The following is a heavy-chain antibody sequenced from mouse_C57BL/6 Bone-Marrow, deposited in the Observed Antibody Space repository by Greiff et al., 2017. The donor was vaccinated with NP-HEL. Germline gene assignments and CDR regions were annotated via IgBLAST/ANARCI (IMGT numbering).Heavy chain of an antibody. CDR2: IYPGSGST. D-gene: IGHD1-1*01. J-gene: IGHJ1*03. CDR3: ARSLYYYGSSHWYFDG. V-gene: IGHV1-55*01. CDR1: GYTFTSYW. Sequence: QVQLQQPGAELVKPGASVKMSCKASGYTFTSYWITWVKQRPGQGLEWIGDIYPGSGSTNYNEKFKSKATLTVDTSSSTAYMQLSSLTSEDSAVYYCARSLYYYGSSHWYFDGWGTGTTVTVSS.